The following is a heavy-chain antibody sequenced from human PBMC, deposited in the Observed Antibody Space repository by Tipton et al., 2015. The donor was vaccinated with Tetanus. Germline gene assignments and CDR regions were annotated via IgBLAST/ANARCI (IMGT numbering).Heavy chain of an antibody. D-gene: IGHD3-22*01. J-gene: IGHJ4*02. V-gene: IGHV4-30-4*01. Sequence: TLSLTCTVSGGSISSDAHYWSWIRQAPGKGLEWLGYISHSGTTNYNPSLMSRVTLSVDTARGQFSLKLTSVTAADAAVYFCARDRRDFAYDSRGFYSPLYYFDNWGQGLRVTVSS. CDR1: GGSISSDAHY. CDR2: ISHSGTT. CDR3: ARDRRDFAYDSRGFYSPLYYFDN.